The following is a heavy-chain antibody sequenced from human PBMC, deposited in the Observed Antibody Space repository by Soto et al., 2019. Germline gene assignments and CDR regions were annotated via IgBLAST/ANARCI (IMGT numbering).Heavy chain of an antibody. Sequence: QLQLQESGPGLVKPSETLSLTCTVSGGSISSSSYYWGWIRQPPGKGLEWIGSIYYSGSTYYNPSLKSRVTISVDTSKNQFSLKLSSVTAAETAVYYCASTYPGLHYYYYGMDVWGQGTTVTVSS. CDR3: ASTYPGLHYYYYGMDV. V-gene: IGHV4-39*01. D-gene: IGHD2-15*01. CDR2: IYYSGST. J-gene: IGHJ6*02. CDR1: GGSISSSSYY.